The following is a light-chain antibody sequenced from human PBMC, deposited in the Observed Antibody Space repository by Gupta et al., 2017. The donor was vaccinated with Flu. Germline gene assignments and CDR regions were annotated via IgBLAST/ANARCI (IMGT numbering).Light chain of an antibody. CDR2: GAT. Sequence: EIVLTQSPGTLSLSPGERATLSCRASQSVSSGYLAWYQQRPGQAPKLLIYGATTRATGIPDRFSGSGSGTDFTLTISRLEPEDFAVYYCQQYDKSPRTFGQGTKLEIK. V-gene: IGKV3-20*01. CDR3: QQYDKSPRT. J-gene: IGKJ2*01. CDR1: QSVSSGY.